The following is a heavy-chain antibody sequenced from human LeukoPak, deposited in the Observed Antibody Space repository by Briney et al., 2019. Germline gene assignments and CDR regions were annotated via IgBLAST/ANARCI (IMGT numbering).Heavy chain of an antibody. CDR1: GFIFSSYG. V-gene: IGHV3-30*02. Sequence: PGGSLRLSCAASGFIFSSYGMHWVRQAPGKGLEWVAFIRYDGSNKYYADSVKGRFTISRDNSKNTLYLQIDSLRAEDTAVYYCAKDIRFLGWLSITYFDYWGQGTLVTVSS. D-gene: IGHD3-3*01. CDR2: IRYDGSNK. J-gene: IGHJ4*02. CDR3: AKDIRFLGWLSITYFDY.